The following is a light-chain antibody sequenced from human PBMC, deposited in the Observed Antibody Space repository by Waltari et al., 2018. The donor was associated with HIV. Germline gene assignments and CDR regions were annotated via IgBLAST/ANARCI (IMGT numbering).Light chain of an antibody. V-gene: IGLV1-40*01. CDR3: QSYDSSLSGYYV. CDR1: SSNIGAVYD. J-gene: IGLJ1*01. CDR2: GTS. Sequence: QSVLTQPPSVSGAPGQRVTISCTGSSSNIGAVYDVQWYQQLPGTAPKLLIYGTSNRPSGVPDRFSGSKSGTSASLAITGLQAEDEADYYCQSYDSSLSGYYVFGTGTKVTVL.